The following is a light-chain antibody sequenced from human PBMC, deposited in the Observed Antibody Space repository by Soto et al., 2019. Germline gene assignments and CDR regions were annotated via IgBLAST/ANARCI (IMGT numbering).Light chain of an antibody. V-gene: IGKV3D-20*02. CDR3: QQRYNWHPIT. CDR1: QSVSSSY. J-gene: IGKJ5*01. Sequence: EIVMTQSPATLSVSPGETATLSCRASQSVSSSYLAWYQQKPGQAPRLLVYDASNRATGIPASFSGSGSGTDFTLTISSLEPEDFAVYYCQQRYNWHPITFGQGTRLEIK. CDR2: DAS.